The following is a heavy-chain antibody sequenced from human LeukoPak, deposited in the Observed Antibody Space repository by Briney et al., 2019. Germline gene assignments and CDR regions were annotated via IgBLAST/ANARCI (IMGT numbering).Heavy chain of an antibody. Sequence: ASVKVSCKASGYTSTSYAMNWVRQAPGQGLEWMGWINTNTGNPTYAQGFTGRFVFSLDTSVSTAYLQISSLRAEDTAVYYCARSSVLRFLEWLLSPFDYWGQGTLVTVSS. CDR3: ARSSVLRFLEWLLSPFDY. J-gene: IGHJ4*02. D-gene: IGHD3-3*01. CDR1: GYTSTSYA. V-gene: IGHV7-4-1*02. CDR2: INTNTGNP.